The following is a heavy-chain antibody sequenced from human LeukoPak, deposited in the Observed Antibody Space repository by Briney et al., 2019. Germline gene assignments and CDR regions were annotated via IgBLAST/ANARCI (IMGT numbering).Heavy chain of an antibody. CDR2: IYYTGST. Sequence: SETLSLTCTVSGGSISSSSYYWGWIRQPPGKGLEWIGSIYYTGSTYYNPSLKSRVTISVDTSKNQFSLKLSSVTAADTAVYYCARNPILTGYYLFDYWGQGTLVTVST. D-gene: IGHD3-9*01. CDR3: ARNPILTGYYLFDY. CDR1: GGSISSSSYY. V-gene: IGHV4-39*07. J-gene: IGHJ4*02.